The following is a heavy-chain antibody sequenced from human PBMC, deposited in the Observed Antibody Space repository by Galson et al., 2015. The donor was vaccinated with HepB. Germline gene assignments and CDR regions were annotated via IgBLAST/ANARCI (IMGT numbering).Heavy chain of an antibody. CDR2: ISGSGGST. Sequence: SLRLSCAASGFTFSSYAMSWVRQAPGKGLEWVSAISGSGGSTYYADSVKGRFTISRDNSKNTLYLQMNSLRAEDTAVYYCAKDAPEYCSSTSCYLNAFDIWGQGTMVTVSS. D-gene: IGHD2-2*01. J-gene: IGHJ3*02. CDR3: AKDAPEYCSSTSCYLNAFDI. V-gene: IGHV3-23*01. CDR1: GFTFSSYA.